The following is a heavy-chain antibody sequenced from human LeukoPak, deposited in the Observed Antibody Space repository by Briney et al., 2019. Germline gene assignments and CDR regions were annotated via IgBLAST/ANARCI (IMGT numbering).Heavy chain of an antibody. D-gene: IGHD2-21*02. V-gene: IGHV1-3*01. CDR1: GYTFTSYA. J-gene: IGHJ4*02. CDR2: INAGNGNT. Sequence: GASVKVSCKASGYTFTSYAMHWVRQAPGQRLEWMGWINAGNGNTKYSQKFQGRVTITRDTSASTAYMELSSLRSEDTAVYYCARARCGDCYKFDYWGQGTLVAVSS. CDR3: ARARCGDCYKFDY.